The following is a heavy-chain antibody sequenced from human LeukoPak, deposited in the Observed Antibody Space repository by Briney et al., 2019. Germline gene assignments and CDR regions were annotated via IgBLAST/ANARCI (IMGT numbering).Heavy chain of an antibody. CDR1: GYTFTSYG. V-gene: IGHV1-18*01. CDR3: ARDLEYCSGGSCYSEVPYYYYGTDV. J-gene: IGHJ6*02. CDR2: ISAYNGNT. Sequence: ASVKVSCKASGYTFTSYGISWVRQAPGQGLEWMGWISAYNGNTNYAQKLQGRVTMTTDTSTSTAYMELRSLRSDDTAVYYCARDLEYCSGGSCYSEVPYYYYGTDVWGQGTTVTVSS. D-gene: IGHD2-15*01.